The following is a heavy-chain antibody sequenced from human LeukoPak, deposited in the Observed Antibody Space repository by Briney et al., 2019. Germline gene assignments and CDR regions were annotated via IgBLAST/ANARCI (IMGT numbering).Heavy chain of an antibody. Sequence: PGRSLRLSCAASGFTFSSYGMYWVRQAPGKGLEWVAVIWYDGSNKYYADSVKGRFTISRDNSKNTLYLQMNSLRAEDTAVYYCARDGGYCSAGSCYSYYFDYWGQGTLVTVSS. CDR3: ARDGGYCSAGSCYSYYFDY. J-gene: IGHJ4*02. V-gene: IGHV3-33*01. CDR1: GFTFSSYG. D-gene: IGHD2-15*01. CDR2: IWYDGSNK.